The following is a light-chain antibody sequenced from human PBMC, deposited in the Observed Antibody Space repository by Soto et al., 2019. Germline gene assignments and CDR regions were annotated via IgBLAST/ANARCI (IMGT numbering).Light chain of an antibody. CDR1: QSVSSR. V-gene: IGKV3-20*01. CDR3: QRFGTSPPWT. Sequence: EIVMTQSPCTLSVSPGERATLSCRASQSVSSRLAWYQQKPGQAPRLLIYGTSIRATGIPDRFSGSGSGTDFTLIITRLEPEDFAVYYCQRFGTSPPWTFGQGTKVDIK. J-gene: IGKJ1*01. CDR2: GTS.